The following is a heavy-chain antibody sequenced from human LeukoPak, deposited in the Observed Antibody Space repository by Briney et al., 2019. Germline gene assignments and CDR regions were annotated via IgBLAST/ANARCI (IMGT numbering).Heavy chain of an antibody. CDR1: GGTFSSYA. D-gene: IGHD3-10*01. Sequence: ASVRVSCKASGGTFSSYAITWVRQAPGQGLEWMGWISAYNGNTNYAQKPQGRVTMTTDTSTSTAYMELRSLRSDDTAVYYCAREAYGSGSFDYWGQGTLVTVSS. CDR2: ISAYNGNT. V-gene: IGHV1-18*01. J-gene: IGHJ4*02. CDR3: AREAYGSGSFDY.